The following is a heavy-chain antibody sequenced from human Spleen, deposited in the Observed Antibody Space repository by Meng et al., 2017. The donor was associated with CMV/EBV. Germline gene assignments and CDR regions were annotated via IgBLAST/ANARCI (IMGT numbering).Heavy chain of an antibody. V-gene: IGHV1-69*05. D-gene: IGHD6-13*01. Sequence: KASGGTSRNYALSWVRQAPGQGLEWMGAIIPIYATSNYAQKFQGRVTITTDESTTTAYMELSSLTSEDTAAYYCAKGGAAALYNWFDPWGQGTLVTVSS. CDR2: IIPIYATS. CDR1: GGTSRNYA. CDR3: AKGGAAALYNWFDP. J-gene: IGHJ5*02.